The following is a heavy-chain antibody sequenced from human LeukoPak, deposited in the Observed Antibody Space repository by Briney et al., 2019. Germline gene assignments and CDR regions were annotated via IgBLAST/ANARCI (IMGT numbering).Heavy chain of an antibody. D-gene: IGHD7-27*01. CDR2: VYTSGST. J-gene: IGHJ3*02. V-gene: IGHV4-61*02. CDR1: GGSISSGGYY. Sequence: SQTLSLTCTVSGGSISSGGYYWSWIRQPAGKGLEWIWRVYTSGSTNYNPSLKSRVTISVDTSKNQFSLRLSSVTAADTAVYYCARVGPSGVPDAFDIWGQGTMVTVSS. CDR3: ARVGPSGVPDAFDI.